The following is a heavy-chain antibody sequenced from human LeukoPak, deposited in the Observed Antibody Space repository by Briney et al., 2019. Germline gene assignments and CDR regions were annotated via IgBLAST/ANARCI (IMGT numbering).Heavy chain of an antibody. D-gene: IGHD6-6*01. CDR3: ARGTWSSSIDY. CDR1: GGSFSDYY. CDR2: IYYSGST. J-gene: IGHJ4*02. V-gene: IGHV4-30-4*01. Sequence: SETLSLTCAVYGGSFSDYYWSWIRQPPGKGLEWIGYIYYSGSTYYNPSLKSRLTISGDTSKNQFSLRLSSVTAADTAVYYCARGTWSSSIDYWGQGTLVTVSS.